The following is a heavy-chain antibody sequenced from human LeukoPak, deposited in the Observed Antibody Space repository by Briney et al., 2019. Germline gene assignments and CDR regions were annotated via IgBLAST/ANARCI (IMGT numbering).Heavy chain of an antibody. CDR3: VRDGEGVAISVNYWFDH. CDR1: GFTFTIYD. CDR2: MNPNNGNT. V-gene: IGHV1-8*01. Sequence: ASVTVSFTASGFTFTIYDINWVRQASGQGLEWMGWMNPNNGNTGYAQKFQGRVTMTRDTSISTAYMELRGLRSEDTAVYYCVRDGEGVAISVNYWFDHWGQGTLVTVSS. J-gene: IGHJ5*02. D-gene: IGHD3-10*01.